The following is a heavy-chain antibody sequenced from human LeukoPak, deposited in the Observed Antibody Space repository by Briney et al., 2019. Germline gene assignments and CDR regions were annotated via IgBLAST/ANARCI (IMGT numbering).Heavy chain of an antibody. J-gene: IGHJ4*02. CDR3: AKETGRWELE. D-gene: IGHD1-26*01. Sequence: GGSLRLSCAASGFTFSSYGIHWVRQAPGKGLEWVAVVSNDGSNKYYADSVKGRFTISRDNSKNTLYLQMNSLRAEDTAVYYCAKETGRWELEWGQGTLVTVSS. CDR2: VSNDGSNK. CDR1: GFTFSSYG. V-gene: IGHV3-30*18.